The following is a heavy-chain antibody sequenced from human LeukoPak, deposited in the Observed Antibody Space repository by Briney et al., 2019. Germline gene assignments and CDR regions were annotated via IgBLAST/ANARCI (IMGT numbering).Heavy chain of an antibody. V-gene: IGHV1-69*05. Sequence: SVKVSCKASGGTFSSYAISWVRQAPGQGLEWMGGIIPIFGTANYAQKFQGRVTITTDESTSTAYMELSSLRSEDTAVYYCALKKQDKLWYFDYWGQGTLVTVSS. D-gene: IGHD2/OR15-2a*01. CDR1: GGTFSSYA. CDR2: IIPIFGTA. CDR3: ALKKQDKLWYFDY. J-gene: IGHJ4*02.